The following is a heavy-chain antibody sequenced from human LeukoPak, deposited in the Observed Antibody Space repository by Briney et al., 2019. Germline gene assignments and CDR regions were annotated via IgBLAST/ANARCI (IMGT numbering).Heavy chain of an antibody. V-gene: IGHV3-53*01. J-gene: IGHJ4*02. Sequence: GGSLTLSCAASGFTVSSSYMSWVRQAPGKGLEWVSVIYSGGSTYYADSVKGRFTISRDNAKNSLYLQMNSLSAEDTAVYYCARDEGYYFDYWGQGTLVTVSS. CDR2: IYSGGST. CDR3: ARDEGYYFDY. CDR1: GFTVSSSY.